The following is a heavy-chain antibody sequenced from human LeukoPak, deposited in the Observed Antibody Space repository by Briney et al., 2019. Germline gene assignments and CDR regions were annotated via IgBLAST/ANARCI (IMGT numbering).Heavy chain of an antibody. D-gene: IGHD6-13*01. J-gene: IGHJ4*02. CDR1: GYKFTNYW. Sequence: GESLKISCQASGYKFTNYWIGWVRQMPGKGLEWMGIIFLSDSDTRYSPSFQGQVTISADKSTSAAYLHWSTLKASDTAIYYCARHEVTAAAGTEFDSWGQGTLVAVSS. V-gene: IGHV5-51*01. CDR3: ARHEVTAAAGTEFDS. CDR2: IFLSDSDT.